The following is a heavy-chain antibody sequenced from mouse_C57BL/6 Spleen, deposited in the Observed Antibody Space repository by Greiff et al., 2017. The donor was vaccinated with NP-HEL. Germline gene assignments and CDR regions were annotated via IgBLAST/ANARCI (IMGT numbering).Heavy chain of an antibody. CDR3: ARRDDSWFAY. J-gene: IGHJ3*01. Sequence: EVQRVESGGGLVKPGGSLKLSCAASGFTFSDYGMYWVRQAPEKGLEWVAYISSGSSTIYYADTVKGRFTISRDNAKNTLFLQMTSLRSEDTAMYYCARRDDSWFAYWGQGTLVTVSA. V-gene: IGHV5-17*01. CDR2: ISSGSSTI. CDR1: GFTFSDYG. D-gene: IGHD2-4*01.